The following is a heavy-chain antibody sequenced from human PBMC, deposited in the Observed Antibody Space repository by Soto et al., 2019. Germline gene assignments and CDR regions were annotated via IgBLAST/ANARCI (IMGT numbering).Heavy chain of an antibody. CDR2: SSNSGSFT. J-gene: IGHJ4*02. Sequence: GGSLRLSCAASGVTFSDHYMSWIRQAPGKGLEWIGYSSNSGSFTRYADSVKGRFSISRDNAKNSLYLQINSLRGDDTAIYYFVRSRDNYNPIDDCGQATPLTVS. V-gene: IGHV3-11*06. D-gene: IGHD1-1*01. CDR3: VRSRDNYNPIDD. CDR1: GVTFSDHY.